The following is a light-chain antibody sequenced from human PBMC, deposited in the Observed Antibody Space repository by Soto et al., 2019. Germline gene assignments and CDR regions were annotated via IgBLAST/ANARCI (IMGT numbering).Light chain of an antibody. J-gene: IGKJ5*01. CDR2: DAS. CDR3: QQSYSTPT. Sequence: DIQMTQSPSSLPASVGDRVTITCRASQSISTYVNWYQQKAGKAPKLLIYDASSLYSGVPSRFSGSGSGTDFTLTISTLQPEDFATYYCQQSYSTPTFGPGTRLEIK. V-gene: IGKV1-39*01. CDR1: QSISTY.